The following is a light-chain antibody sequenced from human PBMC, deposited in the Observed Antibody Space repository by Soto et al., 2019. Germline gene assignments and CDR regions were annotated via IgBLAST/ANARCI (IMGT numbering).Light chain of an antibody. J-gene: IGLJ3*02. CDR3: CSYGGSYTWV. CDR1: SGDVGGYNF. CDR2: DVS. Sequence: QSALTQPRSVSGSPGQSVTISCSGTSGDVGGYNFVSWYQQHPGKAPTLVIFDVSQRPSGVPDRFSGSKSGSTASLTISGLQAHAEADYYCCSYGGSYTWVFGGGTKLTVL. V-gene: IGLV2-11*01.